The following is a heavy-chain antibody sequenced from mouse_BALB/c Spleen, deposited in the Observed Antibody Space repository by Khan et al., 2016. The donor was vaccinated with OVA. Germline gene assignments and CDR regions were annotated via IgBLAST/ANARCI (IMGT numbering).Heavy chain of an antibody. CDR1: GYTFTSYY. CDR2: INPNNGDS. V-gene: IGHV1S81*02. Sequence: QVQLQQPGAELVKPGTSVKISCKASGYTFTSYYMYWVKQRPGQGLEWIGGINPNNGDSNFNEKFKSKATLTVEKSSSTAYMQLGILTSEDSSVYYCARSGYGNPFAYWGQGTLVTVSA. J-gene: IGHJ3*01. D-gene: IGHD2-1*01. CDR3: ARSGYGNPFAY.